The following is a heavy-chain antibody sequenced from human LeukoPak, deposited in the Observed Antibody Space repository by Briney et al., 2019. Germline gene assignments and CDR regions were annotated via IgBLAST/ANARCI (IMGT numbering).Heavy chain of an antibody. J-gene: IGHJ4*02. CDR1: GYTFTGYY. CDR3: ARERWSQWFGEFDY. V-gene: IGHV1-2*02. CDR2: INPNSGGT. D-gene: IGHD3-10*01. Sequence: ASVKVSCKASGYTFTGYYMHWVRQAPGQGLEWMGWINPNSGGTNYAQKFQGRVTMTTDSSTSTAYMELRSLRSDDTAVYYCARERWSQWFGEFDYWGQGTLVTVSS.